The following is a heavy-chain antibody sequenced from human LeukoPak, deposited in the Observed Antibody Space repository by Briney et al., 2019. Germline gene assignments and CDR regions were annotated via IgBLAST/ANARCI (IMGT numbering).Heavy chain of an antibody. CDR1: GYSFTSFW. J-gene: IGHJ4*02. Sequence: GESLKISCKGSGYSFTSFWIGWVRQMPGKGLEWMGIIYPGDSDTRYSPSFQGQVTISADKSINTAYLQWSGLKASDTAMYYCATYSSGMAYDYFDYWGQGTLVTVSS. D-gene: IGHD3-10*01. CDR3: ATYSSGMAYDYFDY. CDR2: IYPGDSDT. V-gene: IGHV5-51*01.